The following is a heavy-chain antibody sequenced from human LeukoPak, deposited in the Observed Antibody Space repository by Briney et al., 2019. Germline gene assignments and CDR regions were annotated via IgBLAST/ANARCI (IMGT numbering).Heavy chain of an antibody. CDR3: ARSTSVLRYFDWLLSPFDY. V-gene: IGHV4-39*01. J-gene: IGHJ4*02. CDR1: GGSISSSSYY. D-gene: IGHD3-9*01. Sequence: KPSETLSLTCTVSGGSISSSSYYWGWIRQPPGQGLEWIGSIYYSGSTYYNPSLKSRVTISVDTSKNQFSLKLSSVTAADTAVYYCARSTSVLRYFDWLLSPFDYWGQGTLVTVSS. CDR2: IYYSGST.